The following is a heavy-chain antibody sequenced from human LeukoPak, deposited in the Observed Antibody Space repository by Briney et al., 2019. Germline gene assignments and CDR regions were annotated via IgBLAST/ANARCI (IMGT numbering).Heavy chain of an antibody. D-gene: IGHD3-10*01. J-gene: IGHJ4*02. V-gene: IGHV6-1*01. Sequence: SQTLSLTCAISGDTFSSNSVTWNWIRQSPSRGLEWLVRTYYRSKWYNDYAVSVRSRITINADTSKNQFSLQLNSVTPEDTAVYYCTRRRGSGSYYFDYWGQGTLVTVSS. CDR1: GDTFSSNSVT. CDR2: TYYRSKWYN. CDR3: TRRRGSGSYYFDY.